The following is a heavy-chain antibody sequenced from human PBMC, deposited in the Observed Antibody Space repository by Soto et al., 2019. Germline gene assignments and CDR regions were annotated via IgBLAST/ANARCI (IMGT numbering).Heavy chain of an antibody. Sequence: QVQLQQWGAGLLKPSETLSLTCAVYGGSFSGYYWSWIRQPPGKGLEWIGEINHSGSTNYNPSLKSRVTISVDTSKNQFSLKLSSVTAADTAVYYCARGLGVRGVVPHYWGQGTLVTVSS. CDR3: ARGLGVRGVVPHY. CDR1: GGSFSGYY. V-gene: IGHV4-34*01. CDR2: INHSGST. D-gene: IGHD3-10*01. J-gene: IGHJ4*02.